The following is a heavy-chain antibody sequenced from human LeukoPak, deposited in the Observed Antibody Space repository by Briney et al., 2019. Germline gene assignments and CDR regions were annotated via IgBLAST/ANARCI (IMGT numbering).Heavy chain of an antibody. Sequence: PGGSLRLSCAASGFTFSSYAMNWVRQAPGKGLEWVSGIGGSGGSTCYADSVKGRFTISRDNSKNTMYLQMNSLRAEDTAVYYCARDLGTRPYDSSGFPPDYWGQGTLVTVSS. CDR2: IGGSGGST. J-gene: IGHJ4*02. CDR3: ARDLGTRPYDSSGFPPDY. D-gene: IGHD3-22*01. V-gene: IGHV3-23*01. CDR1: GFTFSSYA.